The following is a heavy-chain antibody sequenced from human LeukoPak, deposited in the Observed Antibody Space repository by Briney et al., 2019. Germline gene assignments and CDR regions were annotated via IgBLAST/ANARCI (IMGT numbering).Heavy chain of an antibody. V-gene: IGHV1-18*01. CDR1: GYTFTSYG. J-gene: IGHJ6*02. CDR3: AGELAASSWYGMDV. Sequence: ASVKVSCKASGYTFTSYGISWVRQAPGQGLEWMGWISAYNGNTNYAQKLQGRVTMTTDTSTSTAYMELRSLRSDDTAVYYCAGELAASSWYGMDVWGQGTTVTVSS. CDR2: ISAYNGNT. D-gene: IGHD2-15*01.